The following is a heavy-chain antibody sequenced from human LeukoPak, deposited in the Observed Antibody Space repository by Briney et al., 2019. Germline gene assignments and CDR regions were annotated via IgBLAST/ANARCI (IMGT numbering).Heavy chain of an antibody. CDR2: INHGGST. J-gene: IGHJ4*02. Sequence: SETLSLTCAVYGGSFSGYYWSWIRQPPGKGLEWIGEINHGGSTSYNPSLKSRVTISVDTSKNQFSLKLTSVTAADTAVYYCARVAASPVYYFDYWGQGTLVTVSS. CDR1: GGSFSGYY. V-gene: IGHV4-34*01. D-gene: IGHD6-19*01. CDR3: ARVAASPVYYFDY.